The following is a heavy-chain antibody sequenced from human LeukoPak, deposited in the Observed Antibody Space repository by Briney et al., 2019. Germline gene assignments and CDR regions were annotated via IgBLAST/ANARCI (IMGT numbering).Heavy chain of an antibody. J-gene: IGHJ5*02. CDR1: GGTFSSYA. D-gene: IGHD6-13*01. CDR2: ISAYNGNT. CDR3: ARAYSSSRYSRWFDP. Sequence: ASVKVSCKASGGTFSSYAISWVRQAPGQGLEWMGWISAYNGNTNYAQKLQGRVTMTTDTSTSTAYMELRSLRSDDTAVYYCARAYSSSRYSRWFDPWGQGTLVTVSS. V-gene: IGHV1-18*01.